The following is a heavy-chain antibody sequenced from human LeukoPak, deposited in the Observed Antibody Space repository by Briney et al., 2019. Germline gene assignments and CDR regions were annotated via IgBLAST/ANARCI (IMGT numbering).Heavy chain of an antibody. V-gene: IGHV3-74*01. CDR2: INADGSTA. J-gene: IGHJ3*01. CDR1: GFTFGNSW. Sequence: GGSLRLSCAASGFTFGNSWVHWVLQAPGKGLVWVSLINADGSTATYADSVKGRFTISRDNARNTLSLQMNSLTIEDTAVYYCVVVVEPPDSDGFDVWGQGTMITVSS. CDR3: VVVVEPPDSDGFDV. D-gene: IGHD1-14*01.